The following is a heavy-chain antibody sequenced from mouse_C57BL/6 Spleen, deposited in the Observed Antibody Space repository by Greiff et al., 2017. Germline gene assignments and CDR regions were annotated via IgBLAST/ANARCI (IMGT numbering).Heavy chain of an antibody. CDR2: ISSGSSTI. J-gene: IGHJ1*03. CDR3: ARHYGNYFDV. V-gene: IGHV5-17*01. CDR1: GFTFSDYG. D-gene: IGHD2-1*01. Sequence: EVQVVESGGGLVKPGGSLKLSCAASGFTFSDYGMHWVRQAPEKGLEWVAYISSGSSTIYYADTVKGRFTISRDNAKNTLFLQMTSLRSEDTAMYYCARHYGNYFDVWGTGTTVTVSS.